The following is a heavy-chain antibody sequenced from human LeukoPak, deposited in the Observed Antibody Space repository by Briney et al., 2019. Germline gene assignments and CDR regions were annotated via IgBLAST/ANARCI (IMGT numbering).Heavy chain of an antibody. Sequence: PGGPLRLSCADSGFTFSSYWMHWVRQAPGKGLVWVSRINSDGSSTSYADSVKGRFTISRDNAKNTLYLQMNSLRAEDTAVYYCARDLITPTAMVTGGFDYWGQGTLVTVSS. V-gene: IGHV3-74*01. CDR3: ARDLITPTAMVTGGFDY. CDR1: GFTFSSYW. D-gene: IGHD5-18*01. J-gene: IGHJ4*02. CDR2: INSDGSST.